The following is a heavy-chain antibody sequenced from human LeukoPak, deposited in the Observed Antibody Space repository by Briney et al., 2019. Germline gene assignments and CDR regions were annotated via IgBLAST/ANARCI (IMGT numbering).Heavy chain of an antibody. CDR2: ISYDGSNK. V-gene: IGHV3-30-3*01. CDR3: ARVLRGSGMSHFDY. Sequence: PGGSLRLSCAASGFTFSSYAMHWVRQAPGKGLEWVAVISYDGSNKYYADSVKGRFTISRDNSKNTLYLQMNSLRAEDTAVYYCARVLRGSGMSHFDYWGQGTLVTVSS. CDR1: GFTFSSYA. D-gene: IGHD3-10*01. J-gene: IGHJ4*02.